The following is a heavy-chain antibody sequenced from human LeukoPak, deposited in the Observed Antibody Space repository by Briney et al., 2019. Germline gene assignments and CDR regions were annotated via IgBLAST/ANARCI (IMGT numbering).Heavy chain of an antibody. CDR1: GGTFSSYA. Sequence: GASVKVSCKASGGTFSSYAISWVRQAPGRGLEWMGGIIPIFGTANYAQKFQGRVTITADKSTSTAYMELSSLRSEDTAVYYCATMVRGVISWFDPWGQGTLVTVSS. D-gene: IGHD3-10*01. V-gene: IGHV1-69*06. J-gene: IGHJ5*02. CDR3: ATMVRGVISWFDP. CDR2: IIPIFGTA.